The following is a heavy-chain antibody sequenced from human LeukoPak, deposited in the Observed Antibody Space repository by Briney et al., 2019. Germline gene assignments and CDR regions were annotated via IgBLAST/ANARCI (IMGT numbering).Heavy chain of an antibody. D-gene: IGHD1-1*01. J-gene: IGHJ4*02. Sequence: ASVKVSCNCFGYSCTGSAMYWVWQRPGQGLEWMGWINTNTGNPTYAQGFTGRFVFSLDTSVSTAYLQISSLKAEDTAVYYCARVNGTTILDYWGQGTLVTVSS. CDR2: INTNTGNP. V-gene: IGHV7-4-1*02. CDR3: ARVNGTTILDY. CDR1: GYSCTGSA.